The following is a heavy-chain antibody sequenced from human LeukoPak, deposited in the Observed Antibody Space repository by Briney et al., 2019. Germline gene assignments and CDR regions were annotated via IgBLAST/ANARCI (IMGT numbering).Heavy chain of an antibody. D-gene: IGHD2-2*01. Sequence: GRSLRLSCAASGFTFSTYAMHWVRQAPGKGLEYVSAISTNGDSTYYADSVKGRFTISRDNSKNTLFLQMGSLRADDMAVYYCARWGSTSCYNYWGQGTLVTVSS. CDR2: ISTNGDST. J-gene: IGHJ4*02. CDR3: ARWGSTSCYNY. CDR1: GFTFSTYA. V-gene: IGHV3-64*02.